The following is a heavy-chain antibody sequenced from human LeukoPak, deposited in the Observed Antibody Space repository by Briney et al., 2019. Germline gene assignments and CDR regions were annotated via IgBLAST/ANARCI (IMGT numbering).Heavy chain of an antibody. J-gene: IGHJ4*02. CDR1: GFTFSSYV. V-gene: IGHV3-23*01. Sequence: GGSLRLSCAASGFTFSSYVMTWVRQAPRKGLEWVSVISGSGGSTYYADSVKGRFTISRDNSKNTLYLQMDSLRAEDTALYYCAKDHPQGDGYYDYWGQGTLVTVSS. D-gene: IGHD3-22*01. CDR3: AKDHPQGDGYYDY. CDR2: ISGSGGST.